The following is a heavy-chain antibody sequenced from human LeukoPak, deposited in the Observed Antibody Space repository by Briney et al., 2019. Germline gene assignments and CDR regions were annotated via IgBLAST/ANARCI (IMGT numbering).Heavy chain of an antibody. CDR3: ARERITIFGVVIGGDAFGI. CDR1: GFTFSSYA. Sequence: GGSLRLSCAASGFTFSSYAMHWVRQAPGKGLEWVAVISYDGSNKYYADSVKGRFTISRDNSKNTLYLQMNSLRAEDTAVYYCARERITIFGVVIGGDAFGIWGQGTMVTVSS. CDR2: ISYDGSNK. V-gene: IGHV3-30-3*01. J-gene: IGHJ3*02. D-gene: IGHD3-3*01.